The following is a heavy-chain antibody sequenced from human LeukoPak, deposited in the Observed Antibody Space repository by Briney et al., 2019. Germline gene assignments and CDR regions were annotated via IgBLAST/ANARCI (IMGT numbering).Heavy chain of an antibody. CDR1: GFTFSSYW. V-gene: IGHV3-53*04. J-gene: IGHJ4*02. Sequence: GGSLRLSCAASGFTFSSYWMSWVRQAPGKGLEWVSVIYSGGSTYYADSVKGRFTISRHNSKNTLYLQMNSLRAEDTAVYYCAREYSGSYDYWGQGTLVTVSS. CDR3: AREYSGSYDY. CDR2: IYSGGST. D-gene: IGHD1-26*01.